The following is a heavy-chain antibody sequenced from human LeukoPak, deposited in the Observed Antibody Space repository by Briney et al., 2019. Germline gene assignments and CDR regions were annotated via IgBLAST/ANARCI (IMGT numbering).Heavy chain of an antibody. J-gene: IGHJ4*02. Sequence: ASVKVSCKASGYIFTGYYMHWVRQAPGQGLEWMGWINPNSGGTNYAQKFQGWVTMTRDTSISTAYMELSRLRSDDTAVYYCARGEPQNNTRDYWGQGTLVTVSS. V-gene: IGHV1-2*04. CDR3: ARGEPQNNTRDY. CDR1: GYIFTGYY. CDR2: INPNSGGT. D-gene: IGHD1/OR15-1a*01.